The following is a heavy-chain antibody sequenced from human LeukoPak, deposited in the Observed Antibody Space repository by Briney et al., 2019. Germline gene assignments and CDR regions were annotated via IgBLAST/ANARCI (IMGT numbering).Heavy chain of an antibody. D-gene: IGHD1-26*01. V-gene: IGHV4-30-2*01. J-gene: IGHJ4*02. CDR1: GGSISSGGYY. CDR2: IYHSGST. CDR3: ARGPGDGSYLD. Sequence: SETLSLTCTVSGGSISSGGYYWSWIRQPPGKGLEWIGYIYHSGSTYYNPSLKSRVTISVVRSKNQFSLKLSSVTAADTAVYYCARGPGDGSYLDWGQGTLVTVSS.